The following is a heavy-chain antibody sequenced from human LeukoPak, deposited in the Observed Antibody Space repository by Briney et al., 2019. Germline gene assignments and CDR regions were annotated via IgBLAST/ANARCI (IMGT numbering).Heavy chain of an antibody. D-gene: IGHD1-1*01. CDR1: GFTLSSYS. V-gene: IGHV3-48*01. J-gene: IGHJ4*02. Sequence: GGSLRLSCVASGFTLSSYSMNWVRQAPGKGLEWVSYISSGGSTKTYADSVKGRFTISRDNAKNSLYLQMNSLRAEDTAVYYCAKTSTTGKGSLDYWAREPWSPSPQ. CDR3: AKTSTTGKGSLDY. CDR2: ISSGGSTK.